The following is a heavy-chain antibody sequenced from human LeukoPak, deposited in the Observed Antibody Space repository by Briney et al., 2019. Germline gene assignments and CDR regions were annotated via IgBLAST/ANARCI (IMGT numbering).Heavy chain of an antibody. CDR1: GFTFSSYA. V-gene: IGHV3-7*01. J-gene: IGHJ4*02. D-gene: IGHD3-22*01. CDR2: IKQDGRRT. CDR3: AREAPPHDTSDYDF. Sequence: PGGSLRLSCAASGFTFSSYAMSWVRQAPGKGLEWVANIKQDGRRTNYVDSVKGRFTISRDNAKNSLYLQMNSLRDEDTAIYYCAREAPPHDTSDYDFWGQGTLVTVSS.